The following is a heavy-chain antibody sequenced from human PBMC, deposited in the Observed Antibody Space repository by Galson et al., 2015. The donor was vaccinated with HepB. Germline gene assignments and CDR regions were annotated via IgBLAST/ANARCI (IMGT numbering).Heavy chain of an antibody. V-gene: IGHV4-34*01. CDR2: INHSGRT. CDR3: ARGGISFHLYNWFDP. J-gene: IGHJ5*02. Sequence: SETLSLTCAVYGGSLIDYYWSWIRQSPGKGLEWIGEINHSGRTNYNPSLRSRLTISVDTSKNQFSLRLTSVTAADTAVYFCARGGISFHLYNWFDPWGQGTLVTVS. D-gene: IGHD3-3*02. CDR1: GGSLIDYY.